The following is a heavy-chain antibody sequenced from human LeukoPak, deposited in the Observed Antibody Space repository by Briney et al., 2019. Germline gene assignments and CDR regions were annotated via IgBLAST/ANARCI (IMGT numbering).Heavy chain of an antibody. CDR1: GFTFSGYS. V-gene: IGHV3-48*01. CDR2: ISDSGSTI. CDR3: ARRPSGGRVWYYFDY. J-gene: IGHJ4*02. D-gene: IGHD3-10*01. Sequence: GGSLRLSCAASGFTFSGYSMNWVRRAPGKGLEWVSYISDSGSTIYYADSVKGRFTISRDNAKNSLYLQVKSLRAEDTAVYYCARRPSGGRVWYYFDYWGQGTLVTVSS.